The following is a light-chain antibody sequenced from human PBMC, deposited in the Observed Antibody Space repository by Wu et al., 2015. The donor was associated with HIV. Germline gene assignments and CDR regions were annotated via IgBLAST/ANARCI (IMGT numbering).Light chain of an antibody. Sequence: EIVMTQSPATLSVSPGERATLSCRASQSVSSNLAWYQRKPGQAPRLLIYGASTRATGVPARFSGSGSGTQFTLTITNVQSADSAVYYCQQYNNWPPYSFGQGTKLEIK. J-gene: IGKJ2*03. CDR3: QQYNNWPPYS. CDR1: QSVSSN. V-gene: IGKV3-15*01. CDR2: GAS.